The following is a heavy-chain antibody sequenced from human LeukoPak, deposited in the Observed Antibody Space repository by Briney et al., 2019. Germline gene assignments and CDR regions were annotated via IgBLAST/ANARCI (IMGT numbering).Heavy chain of an antibody. CDR3: AKEGYYDYVWGSYRSNAFDI. Sequence: GGSLRLSCAASGFTFSSYAMSWVRQAPGKGLEWVSAISGSGGSTYYADSVKGRFTISRDNSKNTLYLQMNSLRAEDTAVYYCAKEGYYDYVWGSYRSNAFDIWGQGTMVTVSS. V-gene: IGHV3-23*01. J-gene: IGHJ3*02. CDR2: ISGSGGST. D-gene: IGHD3-16*02. CDR1: GFTFSSYA.